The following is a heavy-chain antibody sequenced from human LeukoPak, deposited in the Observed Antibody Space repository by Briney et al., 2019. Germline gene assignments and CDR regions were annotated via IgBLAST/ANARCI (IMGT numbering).Heavy chain of an antibody. Sequence: PSETLSLTCTVSGGSISSSSYYWGWIRQPPGKGLEWIGEIYHSGSTNYNPSLKSRVTISVDKSKNQFSLKLSSVTAADTAVYYCARDLPGVAAAGTSDYWGQGTLVTVSS. D-gene: IGHD6-13*01. CDR1: GGSISSSSYY. CDR3: ARDLPGVAAAGTSDY. V-gene: IGHV4-39*07. J-gene: IGHJ4*02. CDR2: IYHSGST.